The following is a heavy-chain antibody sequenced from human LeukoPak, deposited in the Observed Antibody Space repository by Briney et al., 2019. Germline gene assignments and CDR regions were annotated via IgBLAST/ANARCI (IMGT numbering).Heavy chain of an antibody. CDR1: GYIFTSYW. J-gene: IGHJ5*02. D-gene: IGHD6-13*01. CDR3: ARNKSSSWYPAGFDP. CDR2: IYPGDSDT. V-gene: IGHV5-51*01. Sequence: GESLQISCQGSGYIFTSYWIGWVRQMPGKGLEWMGIIYPGDSDTRYSPSFQGQVTISADKSISTAYLQWSSLKASATAMYYCARNKSSSWYPAGFDPWGQGTLVTVSS.